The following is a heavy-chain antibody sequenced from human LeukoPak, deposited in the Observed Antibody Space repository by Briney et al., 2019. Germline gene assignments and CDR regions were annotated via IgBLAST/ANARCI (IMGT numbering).Heavy chain of an antibody. V-gene: IGHV4-39*01. Sequence: SETLSLTCTVSGGSISSSSYYWGWIRQPPGKGLEWIGSIYYSGSTYYNPSPKSRVTISVDTSKNQFSLKLSSVTAADTAVYYCASNIVVVTTHDAFDIWGQGTMVTVSS. J-gene: IGHJ3*02. D-gene: IGHD3-22*01. CDR2: IYYSGST. CDR1: GGSISSSSYY. CDR3: ASNIVVVTTHDAFDI.